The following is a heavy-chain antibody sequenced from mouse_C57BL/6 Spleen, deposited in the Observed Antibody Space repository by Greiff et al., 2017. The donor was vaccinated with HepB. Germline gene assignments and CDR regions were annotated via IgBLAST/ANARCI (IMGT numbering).Heavy chain of an antibody. V-gene: IGHV1-82*01. J-gene: IGHJ4*01. CDR3: ARSRGHAMDY. Sequence: QVQLQHSGPELVKPGASVKISCKASGYAFSSSWMNWVKQRPGKGLEWIGRIYPGDGDTNYNGKFKGKATLTADKSSSTAYMQLSSLTSEDSAVYFCARSRGHAMDYWGQGTSVTVSS. CDR2: IYPGDGDT. CDR1: GYAFSSSW.